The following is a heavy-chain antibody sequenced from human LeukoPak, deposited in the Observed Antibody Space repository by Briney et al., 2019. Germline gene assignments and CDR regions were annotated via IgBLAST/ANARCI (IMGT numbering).Heavy chain of an antibody. CDR3: AGGGGWLVVS. J-gene: IGHJ5*02. CDR1: GFALSGYW. CDR2: IKQEGIEK. Sequence: PGGSLRLSCAASGFALSGYWMNWVRQAPGKGLEWVANIKQEGIEKNYAHSVKGRFTISRDNVKNSVFLEMNSLRVEDTAVYYCAGGGGWLVVSWGQGTLVTVSS. V-gene: IGHV3-7*01. D-gene: IGHD2-8*02.